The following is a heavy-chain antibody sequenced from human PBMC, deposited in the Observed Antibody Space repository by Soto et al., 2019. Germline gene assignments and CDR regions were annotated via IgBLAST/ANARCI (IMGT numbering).Heavy chain of an antibody. D-gene: IGHD3-10*02. CDR2: VAYGGST. CDR3: ARHVRGAVTMNWFDP. V-gene: IGHV4-39*01. Sequence: PETLSLTCTVSGGSIISSNFYWGWIRQPPGKGLEWIGSVAYGGSTYDNPSLRGRVTLSADTSKNQFSLKVTSVTAADTAVYFCARHVRGAVTMNWFDPWGQGTLVTVSS. CDR1: GGSIISSNFY. J-gene: IGHJ5*02.